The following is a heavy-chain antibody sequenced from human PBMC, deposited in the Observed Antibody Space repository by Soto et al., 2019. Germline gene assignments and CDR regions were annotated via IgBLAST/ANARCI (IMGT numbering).Heavy chain of an antibody. CDR2: IYYSGST. Sequence: QVQLQESGPGLVKPSQTLSLTCTVSGGSISSGGYYWSWIRQHPGKGLEWIGYIYYSGSTYYNPSLKSRVTISVDTSKNQFSLKLSSVTAADTAVYYCASATMGWRGYYDFDYWGQGTLVTVSS. CDR1: GGSISSGGYY. J-gene: IGHJ4*02. V-gene: IGHV4-31*03. D-gene: IGHD3-22*01. CDR3: ASATMGWRGYYDFDY.